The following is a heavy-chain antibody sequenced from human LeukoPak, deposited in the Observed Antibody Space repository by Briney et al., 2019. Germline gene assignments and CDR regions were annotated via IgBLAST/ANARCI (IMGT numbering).Heavy chain of an antibody. Sequence: PGGSLRLSCAASGFTFDDYAMHWVRQAPGKGLEWVSGIRWNSGSIGYADSVKGRFTISRDNAKNSLYLQMNSLRAEDTALYYCAISKQLARSYYYYGMDVWGQGTTVTVSS. J-gene: IGHJ6*02. CDR2: IRWNSGSI. V-gene: IGHV3-9*01. CDR1: GFTFDDYA. D-gene: IGHD6-13*01. CDR3: AISKQLARSYYYYGMDV.